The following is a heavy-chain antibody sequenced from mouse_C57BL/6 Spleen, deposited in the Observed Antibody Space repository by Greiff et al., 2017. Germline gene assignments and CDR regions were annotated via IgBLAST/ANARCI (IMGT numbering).Heavy chain of an antibody. CDR3: ARSSFITAYYVDY. V-gene: IGHV1-69*01. CDR1: GYTFTSYW. J-gene: IGHJ2*01. Sequence: QVQLQQPGAELVMPGASVKLSCKASGYTFTSYWMHWVKQRPGQGLEWIGEIDPSDSYTNYNQKFNGKSTLTVDKSSSTAYLQLSSLTSEDSAVYYCARSSFITAYYVDYWGQGTTLTVSS. CDR2: IDPSDSYT. D-gene: IGHD1-1*01.